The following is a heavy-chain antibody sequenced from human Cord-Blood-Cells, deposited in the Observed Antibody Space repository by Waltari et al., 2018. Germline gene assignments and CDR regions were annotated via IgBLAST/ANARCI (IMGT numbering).Heavy chain of an antibody. J-gene: IGHJ3*02. CDR3: ARHSGQWLNAFDI. CDR2: RYYRGST. CDR1: GGSISSSSYY. Sequence: QLQLQESAPGLVKPSETLSLTCTVSGGSISSSSYYWGWIRQPPGKGLEWIGRRYYRGSTYYNPSLKSRVTISVDTSKNQCSLKLSSVTAADTAVYYCARHSGQWLNAFDIWGQGTMVTVSS. V-gene: IGHV4-39*01. D-gene: IGHD6-19*01.